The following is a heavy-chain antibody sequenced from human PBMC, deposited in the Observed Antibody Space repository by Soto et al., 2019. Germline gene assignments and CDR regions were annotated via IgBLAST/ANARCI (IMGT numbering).Heavy chain of an antibody. J-gene: IGHJ5*02. CDR3: ARESWSGSYFDWFDP. D-gene: IGHD1-26*01. CDR1: GGTFSSHG. Sequence: SVKVSCKASGGTFSSHGISWVRQAPGQGLEWMGGIIPIFGTANYAQKFQGRVTITADESTSTAYMELSSLKSEDTAVYYCARESWSGSYFDWFDPWGQGTLVTVSS. V-gene: IGHV1-69*13. CDR2: IIPIFGTA.